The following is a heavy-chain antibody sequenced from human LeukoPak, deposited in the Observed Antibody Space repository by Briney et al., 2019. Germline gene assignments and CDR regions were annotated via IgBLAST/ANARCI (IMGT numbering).Heavy chain of an antibody. CDR1: GMTFSSHW. CDR2: IKSDGSEE. CDR3: ASRSYGDNIDY. V-gene: IGHV3-7*01. J-gene: IGHJ4*02. D-gene: IGHD2-21*02. Sequence: PGGSLRLSCAASGMTFSSHWMSWVRQTPGKGLEWVANIKSDGSEEYYLDSVKGRFTISRDNAKNSLYLQMNSLRAEDTAVYYCASRSYGDNIDYWGQGTLVTVSS.